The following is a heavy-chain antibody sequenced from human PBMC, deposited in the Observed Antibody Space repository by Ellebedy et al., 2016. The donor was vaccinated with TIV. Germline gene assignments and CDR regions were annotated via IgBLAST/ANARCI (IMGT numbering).Heavy chain of an antibody. J-gene: IGHJ4*02. CDR1: KYTSTTFE. CDR2: INTNTGNP. D-gene: IGHD6-19*01. CDR3: ATDAPSSSGWYS. Sequence: AASVKVSCKASKYTSTTFEIHWVRQAPGQGLEWMGWINTNTGNPTNAQGFAGRFVFSLDTSVTTAYLHINSLKADDTAMYYCATDAPSSSGWYSWGQGTLVTVSS. V-gene: IGHV7-4-1*02.